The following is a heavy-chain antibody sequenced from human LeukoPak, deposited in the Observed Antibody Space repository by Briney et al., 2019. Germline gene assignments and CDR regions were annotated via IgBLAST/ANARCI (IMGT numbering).Heavy chain of an antibody. CDR3: AGGDPYYFDY. CDR1: GFTFSNW. J-gene: IGHJ4*02. Sequence: LRLSCAVSGFTFSNWMHWIRQHPGKGLEWIGYIYYSGSTYYNPSLKSRVTISVDTSKNQFSLKLSSVTAADTAVYYCAGGDPYYFDYWGQGTLVTVSS. V-gene: IGHV4-31*02. CDR2: IYYSGST. D-gene: IGHD2-21*02.